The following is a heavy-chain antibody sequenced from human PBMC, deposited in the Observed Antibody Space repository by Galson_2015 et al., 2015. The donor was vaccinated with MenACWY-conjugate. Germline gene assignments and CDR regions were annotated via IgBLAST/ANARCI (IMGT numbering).Heavy chain of an antibody. Sequence: SLRLSCAASGFTFSSYSMNWVRQAPGKGLEWVSYISSSSTTIYYADSVKGRFTISRDNAKNSLYLQMNSLRAEDTAVYYCVRGNYYDNSGYSDWDYWGQGTLVTVSS. V-gene: IGHV3-48*04. CDR2: ISSSSTTI. D-gene: IGHD3-22*01. CDR3: VRGNYYDNSGYSDWDY. J-gene: IGHJ4*02. CDR1: GFTFSSYS.